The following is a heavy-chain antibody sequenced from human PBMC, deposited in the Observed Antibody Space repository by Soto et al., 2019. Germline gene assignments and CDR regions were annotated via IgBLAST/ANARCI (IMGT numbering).Heavy chain of an antibody. Sequence: SETLSLTCTVSGGSISGSSYFWGWIRQPPGKGLEWIGSIYYSGNTYYNPSLKSRVTISVDTSKKQFSLKLSSVTVADTAVYYCARQGIGWPRDWFDPWGQGNLVTVSS. D-gene: IGHD6-19*01. CDR1: GGSISGSSYF. CDR2: IYYSGNT. J-gene: IGHJ5*02. V-gene: IGHV4-39*01. CDR3: ARQGIGWPRDWFDP.